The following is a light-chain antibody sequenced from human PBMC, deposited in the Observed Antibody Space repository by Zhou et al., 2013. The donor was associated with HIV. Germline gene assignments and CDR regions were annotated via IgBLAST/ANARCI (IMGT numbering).Light chain of an antibody. J-gene: IGKJ2*01. CDR1: QSVSSSY. Sequence: EIVLTQSPATLSLSPGERATLSCRASQSVSSSYLAWYQQKPGQAPRLLIYGASNRATGIPDRFSASGSGTEFTLTISRLEPEDFAVYYCQQYFSSMYTFGQGTKLEIK. CDR2: GAS. CDR3: QQYFSSMYT. V-gene: IGKV3-20*01.